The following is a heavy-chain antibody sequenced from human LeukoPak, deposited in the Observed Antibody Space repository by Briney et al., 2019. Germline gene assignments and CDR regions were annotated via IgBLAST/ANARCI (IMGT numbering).Heavy chain of an antibody. Sequence: GRSLRLSCAASGFSFSGYWMTWVRQAPGKGLEWVANIKEDGSEKYYVDSVKGRFTISRDNSKNTLYLQMNSLRAEDTAVYHCARILTGYDAFDYWGQGTLVTVSS. D-gene: IGHD3-9*01. CDR2: IKEDGSEK. V-gene: IGHV3-7*01. J-gene: IGHJ4*02. CDR1: GFSFSGYW. CDR3: ARILTGYDAFDY.